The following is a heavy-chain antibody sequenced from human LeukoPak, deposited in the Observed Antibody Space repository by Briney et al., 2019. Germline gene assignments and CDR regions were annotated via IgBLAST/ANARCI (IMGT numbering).Heavy chain of an antibody. J-gene: IGHJ4*02. V-gene: IGHV1-2*02. CDR1: AYTFTGYY. CDR2: INPNSGGT. CDR3: ARDAGPGFDY. Sequence: GASVKVSCKASAYTFTGYYIHWVRQAPGQRLEWMGWINPNSGGTNYAQSFQGRVTMTRDTSISTAYMELNRLRSDDTAVYYCARDAGPGFDYWGQGTLVTVSS.